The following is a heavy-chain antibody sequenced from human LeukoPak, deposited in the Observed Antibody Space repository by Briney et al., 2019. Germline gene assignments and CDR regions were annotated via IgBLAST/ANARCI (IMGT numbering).Heavy chain of an antibody. CDR3: ARDRYYYDSSGFIAFDI. CDR1: GYTFTSYD. CDR2: MNPNSGNT. D-gene: IGHD3-22*01. Sequence: ASVKVSCKASGYTFTSYDINWVRQATGQGLEWMGWMNPNSGNTGYAQKFQGRVTITRNTSISTAYMELSSLRSEDTAVYYCARDRYYYDSSGFIAFDIWGQGTMVTVSS. J-gene: IGHJ3*02. V-gene: IGHV1-8*03.